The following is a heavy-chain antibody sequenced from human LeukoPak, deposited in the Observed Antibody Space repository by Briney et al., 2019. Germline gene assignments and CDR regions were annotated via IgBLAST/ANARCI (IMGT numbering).Heavy chain of an antibody. Sequence: GGSLRLSCAASGFTFKNYAMSGVREAPGKGLDWVSSISGSDGSTYYADSAKGRFTISRDNSKNTVYLEMNSLRADDTAVYYCAKDRGYSSGFDYWGQGTLVTVSS. CDR2: ISGSDGST. D-gene: IGHD2-15*01. J-gene: IGHJ4*02. CDR1: GFTFKNYA. V-gene: IGHV3-23*01. CDR3: AKDRGYSSGFDY.